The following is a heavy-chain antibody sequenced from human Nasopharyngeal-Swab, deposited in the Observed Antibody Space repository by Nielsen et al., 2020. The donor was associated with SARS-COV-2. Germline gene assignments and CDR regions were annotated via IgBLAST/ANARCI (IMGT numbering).Heavy chain of an antibody. D-gene: IGHD2-2*02. CDR2: ISYDGSNK. Sequence: GESLKISCAASGFTFSSYAMHWVRQAPGKGLEWVAVISYDGSNKYYADSVKGRFTISRDNSKNTLYLQMNSLRAEDTAVYYCAKGGYCSSTSCYIDYWGQGTLVTVSS. J-gene: IGHJ4*02. CDR3: AKGGYCSSTSCYIDY. V-gene: IGHV3-30-3*01. CDR1: GFTFSSYA.